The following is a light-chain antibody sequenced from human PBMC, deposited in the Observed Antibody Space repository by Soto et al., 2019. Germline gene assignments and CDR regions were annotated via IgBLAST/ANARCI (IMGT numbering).Light chain of an antibody. Sequence: DIQMTQSPSILSASVGDRVTITCRASQSISSWLAWYQQKPGKAPKLLIYKASTLQSGVPSRFSGSGSGTEFTLAISSLKHDDFATYYCQQYNDNWTFGQGT. CDR2: KAS. V-gene: IGKV1-5*03. J-gene: IGKJ1*01. CDR1: QSISSW. CDR3: QQYNDNWT.